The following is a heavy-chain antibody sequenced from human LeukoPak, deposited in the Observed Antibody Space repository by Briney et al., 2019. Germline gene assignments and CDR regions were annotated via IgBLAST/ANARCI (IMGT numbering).Heavy chain of an antibody. CDR3: ARDSSVDTAMVTDY. CDR2: MNPNSGNT. J-gene: IGHJ4*02. V-gene: IGHV1-8*01. CDR1: GYTFTSYD. D-gene: IGHD5-18*01. Sequence: GASVKVSCKASGYTFTSYDINWVRQATGQGLEWMGWMNPNSGNTGYAQKFQGRVTMTRNTSISTAYMELSSLRSEDTAVYYCARDSSVDTAMVTDYWGQGTLVTVSS.